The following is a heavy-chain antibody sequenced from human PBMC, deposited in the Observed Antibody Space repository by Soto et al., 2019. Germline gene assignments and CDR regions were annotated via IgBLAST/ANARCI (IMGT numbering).Heavy chain of an antibody. CDR3: ARDRNYDFWSGYDYYGMDV. Sequence: GGSLRLSCAASGFTFSSYGMHWVRQAPGKGLEWVAVIWYDGSNKYYADSVKGRFTISRDNSKNTLYLQMNSLRAEDTAVYYCARDRNYDFWSGYDYYGMDVWGQGTTVTVSS. CDR1: GFTFSSYG. CDR2: IWYDGSNK. D-gene: IGHD3-3*01. V-gene: IGHV3-33*08. J-gene: IGHJ6*02.